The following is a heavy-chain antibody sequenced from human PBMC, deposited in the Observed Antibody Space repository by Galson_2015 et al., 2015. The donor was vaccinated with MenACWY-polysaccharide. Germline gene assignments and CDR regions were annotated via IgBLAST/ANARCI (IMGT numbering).Heavy chain of an antibody. Sequence: PALVKPTQTLTLTCTFSGFSLSTSGATVGWIRQPPGKALEWLALLRWDEADTRYSPSLRSRLTITKDTSKNQVLLTITNMDPVDTATYYCAHTPRPGAAGLGVHWGQGTLVTV. V-gene: IGHV2-5*02. D-gene: IGHD3-16*01. J-gene: IGHJ4*02. CDR1: GFSLSTSGAT. CDR3: AHTPRPGAAGLGVH. CDR2: LRWDEADT.